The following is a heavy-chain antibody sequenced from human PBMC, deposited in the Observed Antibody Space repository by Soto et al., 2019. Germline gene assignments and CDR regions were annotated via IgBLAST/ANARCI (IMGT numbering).Heavy chain of an antibody. CDR2: ISYDGSNK. D-gene: IGHD1-26*01. J-gene: IGHJ5*02. Sequence: QVQLVESGGGVVQPGRSLRLSCAASGFTFSSYAMHWVRQAPGKGLERVAVISYDGSNKYYADSVKGRFTISSHNSKNALYLQMNRLRAEDTAVYYWAREGWVVGATKATEWFDPWGQGTLVSVSS. CDR3: AREGWVVGATKATEWFDP. V-gene: IGHV3-30-3*01. CDR1: GFTFSSYA.